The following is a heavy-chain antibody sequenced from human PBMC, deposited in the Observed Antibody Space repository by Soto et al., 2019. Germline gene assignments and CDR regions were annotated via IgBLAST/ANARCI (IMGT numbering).Heavy chain of an antibody. CDR1: GFTFSSYG. J-gene: IGHJ4*02. CDR2: ISYDGSNK. V-gene: IGHV3-30*18. CDR3: AKDTYYYDRSGYYTYDY. D-gene: IGHD3-22*01. Sequence: GVSLRLSCAASGFTFSSYGVHWVRQAPGKGLEWVAVISYDGSNKHYADSVKGRFTISRDNSKNTLDLQMNSLRAEDTAVYYCAKDTYYYDRSGYYTYDYWGQGTQVTVSS.